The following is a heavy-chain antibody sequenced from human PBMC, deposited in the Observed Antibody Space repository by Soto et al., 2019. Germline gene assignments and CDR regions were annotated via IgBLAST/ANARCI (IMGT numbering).Heavy chain of an antibody. J-gene: IGHJ5*02. CDR2: IIPIFGTA. CDR3: ASSFGDHDYRFDP. Sequence: SVNGSCKASGGTFSSYAISWVRQAPGQGLEWMGGIIPIFGTANYAQKFQGRVTITADESTSTAYMELSSLRSEDTAVYYCASSFGDHDYRFDPWGQGTLVTV. CDR1: GGTFSSYA. D-gene: IGHD5-12*01. V-gene: IGHV1-69*13.